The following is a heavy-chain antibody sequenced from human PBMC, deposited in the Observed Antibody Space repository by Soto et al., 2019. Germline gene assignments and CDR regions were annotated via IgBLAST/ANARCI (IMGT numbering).Heavy chain of an antibody. Sequence: SETLSLTCAVYGGFFSGYYWSWIRQPPGKGLKWIGEINHSGSTNYNPSLKSRVTISVDTSKNQFSLKLSSVTAADTAVYYCARGLRAYSNSSPLVYWGQGTLVTVS. CDR1: GGFFSGYY. D-gene: IGHD6-6*01. CDR3: ARGLRAYSNSSPLVY. CDR2: INHSGST. J-gene: IGHJ4*02. V-gene: IGHV4-34*01.